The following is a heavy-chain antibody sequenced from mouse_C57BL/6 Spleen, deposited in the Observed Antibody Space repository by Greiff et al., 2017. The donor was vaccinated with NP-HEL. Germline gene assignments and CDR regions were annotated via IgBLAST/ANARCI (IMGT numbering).Heavy chain of an antibody. J-gene: IGHJ4*01. CDR1: GYAFSSSW. CDR3: ARSYSNYERYAMDY. D-gene: IGHD2-5*01. Sequence: VKLMESGPELVKPGASVKISCKASGYAFSSSWMNWVKQRPGKGLEWIGRIYPGDGDTNYNGKFKGKATLTADKSSSTAYMQLSSLTSEDSAVYFCARSYSNYERYAMDYWGQGTSVTVSS. CDR2: IYPGDGDT. V-gene: IGHV1-82*01.